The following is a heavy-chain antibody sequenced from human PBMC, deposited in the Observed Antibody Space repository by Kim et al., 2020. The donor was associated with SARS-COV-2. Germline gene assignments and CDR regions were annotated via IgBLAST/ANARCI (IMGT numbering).Heavy chain of an antibody. J-gene: IGHJ6*02. CDR3: ARGKRITMVRGVNGMDV. CDR2: IWYDGSNK. D-gene: IGHD3-10*01. Sequence: GGSLRLSCAASGFTFSSYGMHWVRQAPGKGLEWVAVIWYDGSNKYYADSVKGRFTISRDNSKNTLYLQTNSLRAEDTAVYYCARGKRITMVRGVNGMDVWGQGTTVTVSS. V-gene: IGHV3-33*01. CDR1: GFTFSSYG.